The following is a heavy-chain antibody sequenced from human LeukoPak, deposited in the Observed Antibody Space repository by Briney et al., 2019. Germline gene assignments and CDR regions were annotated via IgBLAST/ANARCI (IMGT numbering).Heavy chain of an antibody. J-gene: IGHJ5*02. D-gene: IGHD6-13*01. CDR2: IYTSGST. V-gene: IGHV4-61*02. CDR1: GGSISSGSYY. Sequence: PSETLSLTCTVSGGSISSGSYYWSWIRQPAGKGLEWIGRIYTSGSTHYNPSLKSRVTISVDTSKNQFSLKLSSVTAADTAVYYCARVIAAAGNNWFDPWGQGTLVTVSS. CDR3: ARVIAAAGNNWFDP.